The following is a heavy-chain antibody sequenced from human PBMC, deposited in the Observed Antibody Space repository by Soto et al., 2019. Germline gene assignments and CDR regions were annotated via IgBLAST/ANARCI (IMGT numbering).Heavy chain of an antibody. CDR2: IYHSGST. CDR1: GDSISRGGYY. D-gene: IGHD2-21*01. CDR3: ARDGAGAYGLGWFDP. Sequence: QVQLQESGPRLVKPSQTLSLTCTVSGDSISRGGYYWNWLRQHPRKGLEWVGYIYHSGSTIYNPSLKRRVTISVDTSKNRLSLELSNVTAADTAIYYCARDGAGAYGLGWFDPWGQGILVTVSS. J-gene: IGHJ5*02. V-gene: IGHV4-31*03.